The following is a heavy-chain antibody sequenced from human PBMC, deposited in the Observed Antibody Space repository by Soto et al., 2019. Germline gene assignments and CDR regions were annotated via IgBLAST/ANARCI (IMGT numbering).Heavy chain of an antibody. CDR1: GFTFSSYA. V-gene: IGHV3-23*01. J-gene: IGHJ4*02. CDR3: ATKGGDTIFGVVIAADY. Sequence: EVQLLESGGGLVQPGGSLRLSCAASGFTFSSYAMSCVRQAPGKGLEWVSAISGSGGSTYYAESVKGRFTISRDNSKNTLYLQMNSLRAEDTAVYYCATKGGDTIFGVVIAADYWGQGTLVTVSS. CDR2: ISGSGGST. D-gene: IGHD3-3*01.